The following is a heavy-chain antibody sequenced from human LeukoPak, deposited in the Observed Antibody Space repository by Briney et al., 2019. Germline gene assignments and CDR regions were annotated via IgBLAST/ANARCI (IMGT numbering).Heavy chain of an antibody. CDR3: ARDPIVVVITGGAFDI. Sequence: SETLSLTCTVSGGSISSGSYYWSWIRQPAGKGLEWIGRIYTSGSTNYNPSLKSRVTISVDTSKNQFSLKLSSVTAADTAVYYCARDPIVVVITGGAFDIWGQGTMVTVPS. CDR1: GGSISSGSYY. D-gene: IGHD3-22*01. J-gene: IGHJ3*02. CDR2: IYTSGST. V-gene: IGHV4-61*02.